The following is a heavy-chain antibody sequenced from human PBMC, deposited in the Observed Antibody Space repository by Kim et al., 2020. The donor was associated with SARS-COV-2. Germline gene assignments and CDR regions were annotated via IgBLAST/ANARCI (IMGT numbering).Heavy chain of an antibody. CDR3: AMVLVSTYYYYGMDV. Sequence: QKFQGRVTITADESTSTAYMELSSLRSEDTAVYYCAMVLVSTYYYYGMDVWGQGTTVTVSS. D-gene: IGHD6-6*01. J-gene: IGHJ6*02. V-gene: IGHV1-69*01.